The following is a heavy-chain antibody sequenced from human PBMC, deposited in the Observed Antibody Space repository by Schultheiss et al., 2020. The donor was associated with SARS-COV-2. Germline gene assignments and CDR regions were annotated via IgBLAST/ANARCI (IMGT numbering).Heavy chain of an antibody. Sequence: SETLSLTCTVSGGSVSSGSYYWSWIRQPAGKGLEWIGRIYTSGSTNYNPSLKSRVTMSVDTSKNQFPLKLSSVTAADTAVYYCARVGRYSTLGFDPWGQGTLVTVSS. J-gene: IGHJ5*02. CDR2: IYTSGST. V-gene: IGHV4-61*02. D-gene: IGHD6-13*01. CDR1: GGSVSSGSYY. CDR3: ARVGRYSTLGFDP.